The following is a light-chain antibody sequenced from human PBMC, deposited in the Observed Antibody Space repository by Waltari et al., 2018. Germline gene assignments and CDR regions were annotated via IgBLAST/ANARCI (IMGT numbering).Light chain of an antibody. Sequence: SGFTQSPVTASFSPGESVTLPCRPSQSVGSSSLAWYQHKPGQAPRLVIYRASTRATGIPDRFSGSGSGTDFSLTISRLEAEDFAVYYCQQHGTLPATFGQGTKVEIK. CDR3: QQHGTLPAT. J-gene: IGKJ1*01. V-gene: IGKV3-20*01. CDR2: RAS. CDR1: QSVGSSS.